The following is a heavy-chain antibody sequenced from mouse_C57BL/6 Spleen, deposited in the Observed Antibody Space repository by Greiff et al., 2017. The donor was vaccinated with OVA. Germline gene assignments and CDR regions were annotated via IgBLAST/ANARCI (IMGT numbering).Heavy chain of an antibody. CDR1: GYSITSGYY. CDR3: ARAWDGEDY. D-gene: IGHD4-1*01. J-gene: IGHJ2*01. CDR2: ISYDGSN. V-gene: IGHV3-6*01. Sequence: EVKLLESGPGLVKPSQSLSLTCSVTGYSITSGYYWNWIRQFPGNKLEWMGYISYDGSNNYNPSLKNRISITRDTSKNQFFLKLNSVTTEDTATYYCARAWDGEDYWGQGTTLTVSS.